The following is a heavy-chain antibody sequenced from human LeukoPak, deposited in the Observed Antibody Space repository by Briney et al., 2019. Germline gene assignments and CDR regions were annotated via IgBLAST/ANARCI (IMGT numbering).Heavy chain of an antibody. J-gene: IGHJ4*02. CDR1: GFTFSSYA. CDR2: ISGSGGST. Sequence: PGGCLRLSCAASGFTFSSYAMSWVRQAPGKGLEWVSAISGSGGSTYYADSVKGRFTISRDNSKNTLYLQMNSLRAEDTAVYYCAKIGPYCSSTSCHFDYWGQATLVTVSS. CDR3: AKIGPYCSSTSCHFDY. V-gene: IGHV3-23*01. D-gene: IGHD2-2*01.